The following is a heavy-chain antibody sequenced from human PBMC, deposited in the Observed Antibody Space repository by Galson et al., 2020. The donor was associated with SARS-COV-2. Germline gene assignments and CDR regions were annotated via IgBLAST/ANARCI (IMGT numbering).Heavy chain of an antibody. CDR2: INTNTGNP. J-gene: IGHJ5*02. V-gene: IGHV7-4-1*02. CDR3: ASSHPTMIFGVVIILSSIDP. D-gene: IGHD3-3*01. Sequence: SVTVSCQASGYTFTSYAMDWVRHAPGQGLEWMGWINTNTGNPTYAQGFTGRIVFSLNTSVSTAYLQVSSLKTEDTAVYYCASSHPTMIFGVVIILSSIDPWGQGTLVTVSS. CDR1: GYTFTSYA.